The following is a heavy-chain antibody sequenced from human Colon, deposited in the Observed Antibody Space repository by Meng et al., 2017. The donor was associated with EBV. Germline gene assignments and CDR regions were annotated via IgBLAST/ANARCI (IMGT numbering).Heavy chain of an antibody. J-gene: IGHJ4*02. CDR2: TYYRSKWHN. Sequence: QLRQSLPGMLKPPQPPSSTCAISGDSFSSTGVAWNWIRQSPSRGLEWLGRTYYRSKWHNDYAVSVKGRIAINPDTSKNQFFLQLNSVTPEDTAVYYCARDYGTSRPFEYWGQGILVTVSS. CDR3: ARDYGTSRPFEY. D-gene: IGHD1/OR15-1a*01. CDR1: GDSFSSTGVA. V-gene: IGHV6-1*01.